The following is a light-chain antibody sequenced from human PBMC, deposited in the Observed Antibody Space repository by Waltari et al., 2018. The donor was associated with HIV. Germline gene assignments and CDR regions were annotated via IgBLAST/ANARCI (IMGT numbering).Light chain of an antibody. CDR3: QSYDATNQV. Sequence: NFMLTQPHSVSESPGKTVTFSCTRSSGSIATNYVQWYQQRPGSAPTTVIYEDNQRPSGVPDRFSGSIDSSSNSASLTISGLRTEDEADYYCQSYDATNQVFGGGTKLTVL. J-gene: IGLJ3*02. CDR1: SGSIATNY. V-gene: IGLV6-57*03. CDR2: EDN.